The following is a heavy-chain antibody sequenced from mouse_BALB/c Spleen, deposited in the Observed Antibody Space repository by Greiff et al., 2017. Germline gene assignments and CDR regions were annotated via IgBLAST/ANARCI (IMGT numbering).Heavy chain of an antibody. J-gene: IGHJ1*01. D-gene: IGHD2-10*02. CDR2: IHYSGST. CDR1: GYSITSGYS. V-gene: IGHV3-1*02. Sequence: EVRLQQSGPDLVKPSQSLSLTCTVTGYSITSGYSWHWIRQFPGNKLEWMGYIHYSGSTNYNPSLKSRISITRDTSKNQFFLQLNSVTTEDTATYYCASPYGNYWYFDVWGAGTTVTVSS. CDR3: ASPYGNYWYFDV.